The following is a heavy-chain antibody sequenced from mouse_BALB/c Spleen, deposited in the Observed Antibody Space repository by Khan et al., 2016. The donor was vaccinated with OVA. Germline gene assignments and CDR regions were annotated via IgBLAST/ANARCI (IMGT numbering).Heavy chain of an antibody. Sequence: EVKLLESGPGLVKPSQSLSLTCTVTGYSITSDYAWNWIRQFPGNKLEWMGYISYSGSTNYNPALKSRISIPRDTSKNQFFPQLNSVTTEDTATYYCARDGSRYNYAMDYWGQGTSVTVSS. CDR2: ISYSGST. J-gene: IGHJ4*01. CDR3: ARDGSRYNYAMDY. CDR1: GYSITSDYA. V-gene: IGHV3-2*02. D-gene: IGHD2-3*01.